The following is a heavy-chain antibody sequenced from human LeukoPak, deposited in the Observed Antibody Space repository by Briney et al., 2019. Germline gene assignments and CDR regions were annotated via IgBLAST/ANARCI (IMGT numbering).Heavy chain of an antibody. Sequence: GASVKVSCKASGYTFTSYGISWVRQAPGQGLEWMGWISAYNGNTNYAQKLQGRVTMTTDTSTSTAYMELRSLRSDDTAVYYCARDVGGREENWFDPWGQGTLVTVSS. J-gene: IGHJ5*02. CDR1: GYTFTSYG. V-gene: IGHV1-18*01. CDR2: ISAYNGNT. CDR3: ARDVGGREENWFDP. D-gene: IGHD3-16*01.